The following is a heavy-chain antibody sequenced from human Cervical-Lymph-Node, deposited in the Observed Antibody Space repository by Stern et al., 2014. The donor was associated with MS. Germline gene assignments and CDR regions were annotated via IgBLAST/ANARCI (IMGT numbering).Heavy chain of an antibody. V-gene: IGHV5-51*01. D-gene: IGHD2-2*02. J-gene: IGHJ4*02. CDR2: ISPVDSVT. CDR1: GYSFTNSW. CDR3: ARQGCATTSCHTIDS. Sequence: EVQLVESGAEVKKPGQSLKISCKGSGYSFTNSWIGWVRQMPGKGLELMGIISPVDSVTRHSPSFQGQVTISVDNAINTAYVQWTSLEASDTAMYYCARQGCATTSCHTIDSWGQGTLITVSS.